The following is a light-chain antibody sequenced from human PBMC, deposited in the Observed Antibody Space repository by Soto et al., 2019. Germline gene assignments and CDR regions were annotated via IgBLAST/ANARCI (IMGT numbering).Light chain of an antibody. J-gene: IGLJ2*01. Sequence: QSVLTQPASVSGSPGQSITISCTGTSSDVGGYDYVSWYQQHPGKAPKLMIYEVSNRPSGVSNRFSGSKSGNTASLTISGLQAEDEADYHCSSYTTIKTVVFGGGTQLT. V-gene: IGLV2-14*01. CDR1: SSDVGGYDY. CDR3: SSYTTIKTVV. CDR2: EVS.